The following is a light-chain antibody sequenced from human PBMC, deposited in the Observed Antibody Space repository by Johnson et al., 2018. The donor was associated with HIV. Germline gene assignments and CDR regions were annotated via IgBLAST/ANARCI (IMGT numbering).Light chain of an antibody. CDR1: YSNIGSNY. CDR2: DNN. Sequence: QSVLTQPPSVSAAPGQEVTISCSGSYSNIGSNYVSWYQQLPGTAPKLLIYDNNKRPSGIPDRFSGYKSGTSATLAITGLQTWDEADYSCGTWDISLSAYVLGTGTKVTVL. CDR3: GTWDISLSAYV. J-gene: IGLJ1*01. V-gene: IGLV1-51*01.